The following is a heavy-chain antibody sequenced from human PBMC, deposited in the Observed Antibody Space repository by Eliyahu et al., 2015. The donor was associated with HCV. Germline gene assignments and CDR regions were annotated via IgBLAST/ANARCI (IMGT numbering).Heavy chain of an antibody. Sequence: EVQLVESGGGLVKPGGSLRLSCAASGFTFSKAWMSWVRQGPGEGVGGIGRIKSKTDGGTTDYAAPVKGRFTISRDDSKSTLYLQMNSLKTEDTAVYYCTTGAPGGFDYYLDVWGQGTTVTVSS. CDR1: GFTFSKAW. CDR3: TTGAPGGFDYYLDV. D-gene: IGHD3-10*01. J-gene: IGHJ6*03. CDR2: IKSKTDGGTT. V-gene: IGHV3-15*01.